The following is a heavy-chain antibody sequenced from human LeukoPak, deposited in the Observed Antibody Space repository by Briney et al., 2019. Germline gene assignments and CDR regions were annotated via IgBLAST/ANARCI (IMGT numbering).Heavy chain of an antibody. Sequence: SETLSLTCTVSGGSISSYYWSWIRQPPGKGLEWIGYIYYSGGTNYNPSLKSRVTISVDTSKNQFSLKLSSVTAADTAVYYCARARIVANAYYFDYWGQGTLVTVSS. D-gene: IGHD5-12*01. CDR3: ARARIVANAYYFDY. CDR2: IYYSGGT. V-gene: IGHV4-59*08. J-gene: IGHJ4*02. CDR1: GGSISSYY.